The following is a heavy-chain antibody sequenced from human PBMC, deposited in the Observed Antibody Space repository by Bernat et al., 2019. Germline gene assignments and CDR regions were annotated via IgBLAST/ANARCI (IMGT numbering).Heavy chain of an antibody. CDR1: GFTFSSYA. CDR3: ARGTSTSAPYMDV. Sequence: VQLLESGGSLVQPGGSLRLSCATSGFTFSSYAMSWIRQAPGKGLDWVSYISSSSSYTNYADSVKGRFTISRDNAKNSLYLQMNSLRAEDTAVYYCARGTSTSAPYMDVWGKGTTVTVSS. J-gene: IGHJ6*03. CDR2: ISSSSSYT. V-gene: IGHV3-11*03.